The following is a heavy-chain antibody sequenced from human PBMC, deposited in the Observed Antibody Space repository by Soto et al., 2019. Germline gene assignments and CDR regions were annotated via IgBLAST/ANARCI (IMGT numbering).Heavy chain of an antibody. CDR2: IYYSGST. V-gene: IGHV4-59*01. Sequence: PSETLSLTCTVSGGSISSYYWSWIRQPPGKGLEWIGYIYYSGSTNYNPSLKSRVTISVDTSKNQFSLKLSSVTAADTAVYYCARGWLRSSPFDYWGQGTLVTVSS. CDR1: GGSISSYY. CDR3: ARGWLRSSPFDY. J-gene: IGHJ4*02. D-gene: IGHD5-12*01.